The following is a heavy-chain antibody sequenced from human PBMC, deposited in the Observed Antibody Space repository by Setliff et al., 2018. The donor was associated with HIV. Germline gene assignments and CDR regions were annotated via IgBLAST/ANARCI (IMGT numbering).Heavy chain of an antibody. D-gene: IGHD3-3*01. Sequence: SETLSLTCSVSGDSISSSSYYWGWVRQPPGNGLEWIGSIYHTGSTYYKPSLKIRVTISVDTSKNQFSLRLSSVAAGDTAVYYCARSIVPVASGYYYFQYWGQGTLVTVSS. J-gene: IGHJ4*02. CDR1: GDSISSSSYY. CDR2: IYHTGST. V-gene: IGHV4-39*01. CDR3: ARSIVPVASGYYYFQY.